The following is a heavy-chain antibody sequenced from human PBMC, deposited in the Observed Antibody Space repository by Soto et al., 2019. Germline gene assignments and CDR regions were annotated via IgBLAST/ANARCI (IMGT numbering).Heavy chain of an antibody. CDR2: IYYAGTT. CDR3: ARLGRYYQAFDS. J-gene: IGHJ4*02. D-gene: IGHD3-22*01. V-gene: IGHV4-61*01. Sequence: SETLSLTCTVSGHSVSSGTYFWSWIRQPPGKGLEWVGYIYYAGTTTYNPSLKGRATISLDTSENQFSLKVRSVTAADTAVYYCARLGRYYQAFDSWGQGTQVTVSS. CDR1: GHSVSSGTYF.